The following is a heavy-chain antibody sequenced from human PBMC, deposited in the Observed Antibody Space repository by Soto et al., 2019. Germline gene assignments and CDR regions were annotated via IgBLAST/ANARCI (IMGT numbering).Heavy chain of an antibody. CDR3: ARALSNELEPDYNWFDP. Sequence: KQSQTLSLTCAISGDSVSSNSAAWNWIRQSPSRGLEWLGRTYYRSKWYNDYAVSVKSRITINPDTSKNQFSLQLNSVTPEDTAVYYCARALSNELEPDYNWFDPWGQGTLVTVSS. V-gene: IGHV6-1*01. J-gene: IGHJ5*02. D-gene: IGHD1-1*01. CDR2: TYYRSKWYN. CDR1: GDSVSSNSAA.